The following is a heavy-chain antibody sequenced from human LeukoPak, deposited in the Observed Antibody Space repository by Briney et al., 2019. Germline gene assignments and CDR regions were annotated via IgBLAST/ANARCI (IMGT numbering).Heavy chain of an antibody. D-gene: IGHD2-2*02. Sequence: SEALSLTCTVSGGSISSYYWSWIRQPPGKGLEWIGYIYYSGSTNYNPSLKSRVTISVDTSKNQFSLKLSSVTAADTAVYYCARLVVPAAIRWFDPWGQGTLVTVSS. CDR3: ARLVVPAAIRWFDP. J-gene: IGHJ5*02. CDR2: IYYSGST. V-gene: IGHV4-59*01. CDR1: GGSISSYY.